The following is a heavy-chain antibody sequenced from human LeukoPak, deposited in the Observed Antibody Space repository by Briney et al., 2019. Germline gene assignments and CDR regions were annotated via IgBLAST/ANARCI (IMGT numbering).Heavy chain of an antibody. CDR2: IWYDGNKK. D-gene: IGHD5-24*01. Sequence: PGRSLRLSCAASGFIFNHYGMHLVRQAPGKGLEWVAVIWYDGNKKYYADSVKGRFTISRDNSKNTLSLQMDSLRAEDTAVYYCAKDNRNAYTGALDYWGQGSLVTVSS. CDR1: GFIFNHYG. CDR3: AKDNRNAYTGALDY. J-gene: IGHJ4*02. V-gene: IGHV3-33*06.